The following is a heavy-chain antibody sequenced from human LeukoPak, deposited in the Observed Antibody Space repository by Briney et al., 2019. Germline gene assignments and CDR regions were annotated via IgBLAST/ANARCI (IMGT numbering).Heavy chain of an antibody. V-gene: IGHV3-48*01. Sequence: GGSLRLSCAASGFTFSSYSMNWVRQAPGKGLEWVSYISSSSSTIYYADSVKGRFTISRDSAKNSLYLQMNSLRAEDTAVYYCARASAARPFDYWGQGTLVTVSS. D-gene: IGHD6-13*01. CDR1: GFTFSSYS. CDR3: ARASAARPFDY. J-gene: IGHJ4*02. CDR2: ISSSSSTI.